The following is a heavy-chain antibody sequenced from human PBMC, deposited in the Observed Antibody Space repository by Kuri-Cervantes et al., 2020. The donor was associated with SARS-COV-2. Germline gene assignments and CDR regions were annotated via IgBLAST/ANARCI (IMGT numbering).Heavy chain of an antibody. CDR2: INPSGGST. Sequence: GGSLRLSCKASGYTFTSYYMHWVRQAPGQGLEWMGIINPSGGSTSYAQKFQGRVTMTRDTSTSTVYMELSSLRSEDTAVYYCARRIVGAPYNWFDPWGQGTLVTVSS. J-gene: IGHJ5*02. CDR1: GYTFTSYY. CDR3: ARRIVGAPYNWFDP. D-gene: IGHD1-26*01. V-gene: IGHV1-46*01.